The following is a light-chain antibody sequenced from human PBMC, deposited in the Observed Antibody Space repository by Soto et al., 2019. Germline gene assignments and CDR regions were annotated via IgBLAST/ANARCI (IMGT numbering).Light chain of an antibody. V-gene: IGKV3-15*01. J-gene: IGKJ4*01. CDR2: GAS. Sequence: EIVMTQAPVTLSVSPGDRATLSCRASQSVRSNLAWYQQKAGQAPRLLMYGASTRATGFPARFSGSGSGTEFTLTIASLQSEDSAVYYCQQYDNWPLTFGGGTKLEIK. CDR3: QQYDNWPLT. CDR1: QSVRSN.